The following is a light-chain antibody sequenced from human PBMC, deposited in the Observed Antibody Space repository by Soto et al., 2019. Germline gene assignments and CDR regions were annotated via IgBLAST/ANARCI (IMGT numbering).Light chain of an antibody. Sequence: DIQMTQSPSTLSASVGDRVTITCRASQSINSRLAWYQQKPGKAPNLLIYKASSLESGVPSRFSGSGSGTEFTLTICSLQPDDFATYYCQQYNNYWTFGQGTKVEIK. J-gene: IGKJ1*01. CDR1: QSINSR. CDR2: KAS. V-gene: IGKV1-5*03. CDR3: QQYNNYWT.